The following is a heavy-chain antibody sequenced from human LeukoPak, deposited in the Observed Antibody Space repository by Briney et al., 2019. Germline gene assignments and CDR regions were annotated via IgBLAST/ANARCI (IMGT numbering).Heavy chain of an antibody. J-gene: IGHJ3*02. Sequence: PGGSLRLSCAASGFVFSGYEMNWVRQAPGKGLEWVSYISISGTTIYNSDSEGRFTISRDNAKNSLYLQMNSLRAEDTAVYYCARPLSIVGATIGAFDIWGQGTMVTVSS. CDR2: ISISGTTI. CDR3: ARPLSIVGATIGAFDI. CDR1: GFVFSGYE. V-gene: IGHV3-48*03. D-gene: IGHD1-26*01.